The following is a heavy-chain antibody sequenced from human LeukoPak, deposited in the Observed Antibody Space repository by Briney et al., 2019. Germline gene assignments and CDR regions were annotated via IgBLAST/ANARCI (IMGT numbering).Heavy chain of an antibody. Sequence: SETLSLTCTVSGASIRTYFWGWFRQPAGKGLEWIGRVHSNGDTYYNPSLESRVTVSMDTSKNQFALSLTSLTAADTAVYYCARDIGLAHWGQGTLVTVSS. V-gene: IGHV4-4*07. J-gene: IGHJ4*02. D-gene: IGHD3-16*02. CDR2: VHSNGDT. CDR3: ARDIGLAH. CDR1: GASIRTYF.